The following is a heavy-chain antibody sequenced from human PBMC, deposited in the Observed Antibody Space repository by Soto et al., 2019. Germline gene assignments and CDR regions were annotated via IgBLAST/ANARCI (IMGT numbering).Heavy chain of an antibody. CDR1: GFTFSSYW. D-gene: IGHD2-15*01. V-gene: IGHV3-7*05. Sequence: EVQLVESGGGLVQPGGSLRLSCAASGFTFSSYWMSWVRQAPGKGLEWVANIKQDGSEKYYVDSVKGRFTISRDNAKNTLYLKMNSLRAEDTAVYYCARALYCSGGSCYHDYWGQGTLVTVSS. CDR2: IKQDGSEK. CDR3: ARALYCSGGSCYHDY. J-gene: IGHJ4*02.